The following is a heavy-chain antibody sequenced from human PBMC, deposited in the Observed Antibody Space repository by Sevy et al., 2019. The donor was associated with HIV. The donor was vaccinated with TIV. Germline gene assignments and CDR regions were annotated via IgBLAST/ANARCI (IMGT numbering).Heavy chain of an antibody. V-gene: IGHV3-23*01. D-gene: IGHD3-22*01. CDR2: ISGSGGST. J-gene: IGHJ4*02. Sequence: GGCLRLSCAASGFTFSSYAMSWVRQAPGKGLEWVSAISGSGGSTYYADSVKGRFTISRDNSKNTLYLQMNSLRAEDTAVYYCAKDQKYYYDSSGSDYWGQGTLVTVSS. CDR1: GFTFSSYA. CDR3: AKDQKYYYDSSGSDY.